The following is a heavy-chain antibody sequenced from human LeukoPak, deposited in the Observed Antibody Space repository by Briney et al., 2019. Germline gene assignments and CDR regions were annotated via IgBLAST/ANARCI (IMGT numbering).Heavy chain of an antibody. Sequence: GGSLRLSCTASGXTFSDYAMTWVRQAPGKGLEWVGFIRNKANGGTADYAASVKGRFTISRDDSKTIAYPQVNSLKTEDTAVYFCSRAYSTGWLGINDYWGQVTLVTVSS. CDR3: SRAYSTGWLGINDY. J-gene: IGHJ4*02. V-gene: IGHV3-49*04. CDR1: GXTFSDYA. CDR2: IRNKANGGTA. D-gene: IGHD6-19*01.